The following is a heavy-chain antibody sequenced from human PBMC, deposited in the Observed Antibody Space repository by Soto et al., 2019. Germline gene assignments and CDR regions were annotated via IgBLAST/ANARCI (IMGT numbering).Heavy chain of an antibody. Sequence: GGSLRLSCAASGFTFSSYAMSWVRQAPGKGLEWVSAISGSGGSTYYADSVKGRFTIARDNSKNTLYLQMNSLRAEDTAVYYCANEEQLVPNYYYYGMDVWGQGTTVTVSS. J-gene: IGHJ6*02. CDR2: ISGSGGST. CDR3: ANEEQLVPNYYYYGMDV. D-gene: IGHD6-6*01. CDR1: GFTFSSYA. V-gene: IGHV3-23*01.